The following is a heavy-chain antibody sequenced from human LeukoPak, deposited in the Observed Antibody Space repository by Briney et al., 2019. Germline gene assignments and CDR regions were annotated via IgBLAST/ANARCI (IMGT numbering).Heavy chain of an antibody. J-gene: IGHJ4*02. CDR2: FDPEDGET. V-gene: IGHV1-24*01. D-gene: IGHD1-26*01. Sequence: ASVKVSCKVSGYTLTELSMHWVRQAPGKGLEWMGGFDPEDGETIYAQKFQGRVTMTEDTSTDTAYMELSSLRSEDTAVYYCATATYGGSYQYFDYWGRETLVTVSS. CDR3: ATATYGGSYQYFDY. CDR1: GYTLTELS.